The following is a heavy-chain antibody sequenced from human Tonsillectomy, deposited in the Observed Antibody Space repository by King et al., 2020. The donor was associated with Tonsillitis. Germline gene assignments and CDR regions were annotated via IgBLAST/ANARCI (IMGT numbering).Heavy chain of an antibody. J-gene: IGHJ3*02. CDR1: GFTFSSYA. V-gene: IGHV3-23*03. Sequence: EVQLVESGGGLVQPGGSLRLSCAASGFTFSSYAMSWVRQAPGKGLEWVSVIYAGGSSTYYADSVKGRFTISRDNSKNTLYLQMNSLRAEDTAVYYCAKGGYYYDSIGDAFDIWGQGTMVTVSS. CDR2: IYAGGSST. CDR3: AKGGYYYDSIGDAFDI. D-gene: IGHD3-22*01.